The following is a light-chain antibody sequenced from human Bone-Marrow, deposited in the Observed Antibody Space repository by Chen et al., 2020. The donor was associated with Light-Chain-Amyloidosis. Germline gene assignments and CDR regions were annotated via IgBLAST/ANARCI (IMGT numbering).Light chain of an antibody. CDR2: RDH. CDR1: DLPTKY. CDR3: QSADSSGTYEVI. V-gene: IGLV3-25*03. J-gene: IGLJ2*01. Sequence: SYELTQPPSVSVSPGQTARITCSGDDLPTKYAYWYQQKPGQAPVLVIHRDHEGPSGISERCSGSISGTTATLTISGVQAEDEADYHCQSADSSGTYEVIFGGGTKLTVL.